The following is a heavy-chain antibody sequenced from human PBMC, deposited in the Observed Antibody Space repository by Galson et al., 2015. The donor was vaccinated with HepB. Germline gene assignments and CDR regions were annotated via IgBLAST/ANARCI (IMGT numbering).Heavy chain of an antibody. CDR3: AKDQEWEAPHYFDY. CDR1: GFTFSNSA. D-gene: IGHD1-26*01. V-gene: IGHV3-23*01. Sequence: SLRLSCAASGFTFSNSAMTWVRQTPEKGLEWVSTVSGNGGRTYYADSVKGRFTISRDNSKNTLYLQMNSLRAEDTAIYFCAKDQEWEAPHYFDYWGQGILVAVSS. CDR2: VSGNGGRT. J-gene: IGHJ4*02.